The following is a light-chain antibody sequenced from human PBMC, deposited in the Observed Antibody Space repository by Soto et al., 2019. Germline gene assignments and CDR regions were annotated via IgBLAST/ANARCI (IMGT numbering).Light chain of an antibody. CDR3: QQYSSSPS. CDR2: GAS. J-gene: IGKJ5*01. Sequence: EIVMTQSPTTLSVSPWERATLSCRASQSVSTNLAWYQQKPGQVPSLLIYGASTRASGIPARFSGSGSGTEFTLTIGSLQSEDFAVYYCQQYSSSPSFGQGTRLAIK. V-gene: IGKV3-15*01. CDR1: QSVSTN.